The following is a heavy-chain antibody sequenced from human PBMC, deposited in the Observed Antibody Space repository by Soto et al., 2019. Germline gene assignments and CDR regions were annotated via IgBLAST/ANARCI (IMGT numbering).Heavy chain of an antibody. V-gene: IGHV4-39*07. CDR2: IKYSGNT. Sequence: SDILSLTCTFSCLSITSHNYYWVWSRQSPGTGLEWIGSIKYSGNTYYNPSLKSRVTISVDRSKNQFSLKLSSVTAAYTAVYYCARSQTTVTSYDYWGQGTLVTVS. CDR3: ARSQTTVTSYDY. J-gene: IGHJ4*02. CDR1: CLSITSHNYY. D-gene: IGHD4-17*01.